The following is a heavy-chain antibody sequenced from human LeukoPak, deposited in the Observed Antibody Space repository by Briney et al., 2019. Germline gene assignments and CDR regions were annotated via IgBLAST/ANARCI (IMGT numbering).Heavy chain of an antibody. CDR1: GVSLRGYY. CDR2: VNHEGDS. J-gene: IGHJ6*03. D-gene: IGHD4-11*01. CDR3: ARGSNYVSDYYLDV. Sequence: SETLSLTCAVYGVSLRGYYWSWIRQSPEKGLEWIGEVNHEGDSIYSPSLKSRLTVSVDMSKSQFSLNLRSVTAADTAVYFCARGSNYVSDYYLDVWGKGTTVIVSS. V-gene: IGHV4-34*01.